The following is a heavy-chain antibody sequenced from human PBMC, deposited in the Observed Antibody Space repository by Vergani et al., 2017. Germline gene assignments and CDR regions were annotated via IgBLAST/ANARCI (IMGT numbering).Heavy chain of an antibody. CDR2: IYYSGST. CDR3: AGDLGIDSYNSFYFGMDV. Sequence: QVQLQESCPGLVKPSETLSLTCTVPGGSISSYYWSWIRQPPGKGLEWIGYIYYSGSTNYNPSLKSRVTISVDTSKNQFSLMLSSVTAADTAVYYCAGDLGIDSYNSFYFGMDVWGQGTTVTVSS. CDR1: GGSISSYY. D-gene: IGHD5-24*01. V-gene: IGHV4-59*01. J-gene: IGHJ6*02.